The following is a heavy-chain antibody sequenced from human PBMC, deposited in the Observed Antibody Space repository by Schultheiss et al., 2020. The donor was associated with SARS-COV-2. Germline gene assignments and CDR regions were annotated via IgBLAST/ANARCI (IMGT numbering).Heavy chain of an antibody. V-gene: IGHV4-34*01. CDR1: GGSFSGYY. Sequence: SETLSLTCAVYGGSFSGYYWSWIRQPPGKGLEWIGEINHSGSTNYNPSLKSRVTMSVDTSKNQFSLKLSSVTAADTAVYYCARETPGISVFDYWGQGTLVTVSS. CDR2: INHSGST. CDR3: ARETPGISVFDY. J-gene: IGHJ4*02. D-gene: IGHD2-15*01.